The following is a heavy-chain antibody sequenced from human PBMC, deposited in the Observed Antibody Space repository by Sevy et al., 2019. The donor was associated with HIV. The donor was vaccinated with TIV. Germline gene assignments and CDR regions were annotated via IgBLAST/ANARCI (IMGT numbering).Heavy chain of an antibody. CDR2: ISYDGSNK. J-gene: IGHJ3*02. CDR1: GFTFSSYA. CDR3: ARDLGCGGDCYFDPFDI. D-gene: IGHD2-21*02. Sequence: GGSLRLSCAASGFTFSSYAMHWVRQAPGKGLEWVAVISYDGSNKYYADSVKGRFTISRDNSKNTLYLQMNSLRAEDTAVYYCARDLGCGGDCYFDPFDIWGQGTMVTVSS. V-gene: IGHV3-30*04.